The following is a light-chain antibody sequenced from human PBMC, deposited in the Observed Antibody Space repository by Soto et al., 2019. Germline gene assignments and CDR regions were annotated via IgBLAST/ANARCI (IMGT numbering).Light chain of an antibody. V-gene: IGLV1-51*01. Sequence: QSMLTQPPSVSPAPGQKVTISASGSGSNIGGSSVSWYQQLPGTAPKLLIYDDNKQPSGIPDRFSGSKSGTSATLGITGFQTGDEADYYCGSWDSSLSAYVFGTGTKVTVL. CDR2: DDN. CDR3: GSWDSSLSAYV. CDR1: GSNIGGSS. J-gene: IGLJ1*01.